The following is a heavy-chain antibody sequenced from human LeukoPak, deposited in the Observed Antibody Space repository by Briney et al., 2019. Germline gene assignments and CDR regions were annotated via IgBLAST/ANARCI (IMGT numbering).Heavy chain of an antibody. CDR3: ASGIAADLY. V-gene: IGHV4-61*02. CDR2: IYTSGST. D-gene: IGHD6-13*01. J-gene: IGHJ4*02. CDR1: GGSISSGPYY. Sequence: TPSETLSLTCTVSGGSISSGPYYWSWIRQPAGKGLEWIGRIYTSGSTNYNPSLKSRVTISVDTSKNQFSLKLSSVTAADTAVYYCASGIAADLYWGQGTLVTVSS.